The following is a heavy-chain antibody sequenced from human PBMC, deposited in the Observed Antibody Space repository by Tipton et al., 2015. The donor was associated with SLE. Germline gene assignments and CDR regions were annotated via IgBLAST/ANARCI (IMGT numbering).Heavy chain of an antibody. J-gene: IGHJ5*02. CDR3: ARGRMVYAIGIGWFDP. V-gene: IGHV4-39*07. Sequence: TLSLTCTVSGGSISSSSYYWGWIRQPPGKGLEWIGSIYYSGSTYYNPSLKSRVTISVDTSKNQFSLKLTSVTAADTAVYYCARGRMVYAIGIGWFDPWGQGTLVTVSS. CDR2: IYYSGST. CDR1: GGSISSSSYY. D-gene: IGHD2-8*01.